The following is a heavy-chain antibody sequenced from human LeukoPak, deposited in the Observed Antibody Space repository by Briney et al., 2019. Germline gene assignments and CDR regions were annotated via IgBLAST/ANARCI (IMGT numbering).Heavy chain of an antibody. CDR3: ARDLSGYCSSTSCYTEGGY. J-gene: IGHJ4*02. D-gene: IGHD2-2*02. V-gene: IGHV1-2*02. CDR2: INPNSGGT. Sequence: GASVKVSCKASGYTFTGYYMHWVRQAPGQGLEWMGWINPNSGGTNYAQKFQGRVTMTRDTSISTAYMELSRLRSDDTAVYHCARDLSGYCSSTSCYTEGGYWGQGTLVTVSS. CDR1: GYTFTGYY.